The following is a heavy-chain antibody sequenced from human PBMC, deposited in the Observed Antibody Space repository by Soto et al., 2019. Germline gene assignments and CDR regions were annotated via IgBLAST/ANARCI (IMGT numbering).Heavy chain of an antibody. CDR3: VRESIRASFLFEH. V-gene: IGHV6-1*01. J-gene: IGHJ4*02. Sequence: SQTLSLTCAISGDSVSSNTAAWNWIRQSPSRGLQWLARTYYRSTWYNDYALTLRSRMTIKSDTSKNQFFLQLRSVTPEDTAVYYCVRESIRASFLFEHWGQGTLVTVSS. CDR2: TYYRSTWYN. D-gene: IGHD3-16*01. CDR1: GDSVSSNTAA.